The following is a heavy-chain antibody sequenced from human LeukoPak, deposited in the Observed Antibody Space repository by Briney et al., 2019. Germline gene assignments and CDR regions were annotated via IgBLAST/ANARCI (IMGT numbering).Heavy chain of an antibody. J-gene: IGHJ5*02. Sequence: SETLSLTCAVYGGSFSGYYWSWIRQPPGKGLEWIGEINHSGSTNYNPSLKSRVTISVNTSKNQFSLKLSSVTAADTAVYYCARGPYSGSYYYFDPWGRGTLVTVSS. V-gene: IGHV4-34*01. CDR1: GGSFSGYY. CDR3: ARGPYSGSYYYFDP. D-gene: IGHD3-10*01. CDR2: INHSGST.